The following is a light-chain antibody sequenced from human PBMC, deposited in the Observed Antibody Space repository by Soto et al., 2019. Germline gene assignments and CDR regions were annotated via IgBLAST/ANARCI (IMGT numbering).Light chain of an antibody. CDR1: SSDVGGYNY. CDR3: CSYAGSYTYV. V-gene: IGLV2-11*01. Sequence: QPVLTQPRSVSGSPGQSVTISCTGTSSDVGGYNYVSWYQQHPDKAPKVMIYDVSKRPSGVPDRFSGSKSGNTASLTISGLQAEDEADYYCCSYAGSYTYVFGSGTKLTVL. CDR2: DVS. J-gene: IGLJ1*01.